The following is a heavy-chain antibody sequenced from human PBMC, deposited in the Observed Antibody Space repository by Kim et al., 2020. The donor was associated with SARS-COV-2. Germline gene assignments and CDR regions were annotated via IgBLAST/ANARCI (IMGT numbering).Heavy chain of an antibody. CDR1: GYTFTSYG. J-gene: IGHJ4*02. D-gene: IGHD3-9*01. V-gene: IGHV1-18*04. CDR2: ISAYNGNT. Sequence: ASVKVSCKASGYTFTSYGISWVRQAPGQGLEWMGWISAYNGNTNYAQKLQGRVTMTTDTSTSTAYMELRSLRSDDTAVYYCARDSVLPYYDILTGYYVSAGAFDYWGKGTLVTVSS. CDR3: ARDSVLPYYDILTGYYVSAGAFDY.